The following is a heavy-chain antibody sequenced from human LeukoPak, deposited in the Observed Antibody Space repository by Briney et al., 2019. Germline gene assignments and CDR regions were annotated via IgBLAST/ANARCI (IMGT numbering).Heavy chain of an antibody. CDR2: MNPTSGNT. D-gene: IGHD5-24*01. J-gene: IGHJ3*02. CDR1: GYTFVNYD. CDR3: TMTSPAGYNLVGAFDT. Sequence: ASVKVSCKASGYTFVNYDINWVRRATGQGLEWMGWMNPTSGNTGYAQKLQGRVSMTRDTAISTAYMELSSLTYEDTAVYYCTMTSPAGYNLVGAFDTWGQGTKVTVSS. V-gene: IGHV1-8*01.